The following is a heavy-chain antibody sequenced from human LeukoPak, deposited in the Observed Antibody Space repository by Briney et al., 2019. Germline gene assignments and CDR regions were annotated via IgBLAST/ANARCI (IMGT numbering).Heavy chain of an antibody. CDR2: IYTSGST. D-gene: IGHD2-21*02. V-gene: IGHV4-59*10. CDR3: ARSAPGGDYYFDY. Sequence: PSETLSLTCAVYGGSFSGYYWSWIRQPAGKGLEWIGRIYTSGSTNYNPSLKSRVTMSVDTSKNQSSLKLSSVTAADTAVYYCARSAPGGDYYFDYWGQGTLVTVSS. CDR1: GGSFSGYY. J-gene: IGHJ4*02.